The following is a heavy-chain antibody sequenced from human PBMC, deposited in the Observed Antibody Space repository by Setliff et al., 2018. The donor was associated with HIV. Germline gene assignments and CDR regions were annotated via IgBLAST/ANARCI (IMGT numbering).Heavy chain of an antibody. Sequence: SETLSLTCAVSGGSMRSSGYSWTWIRQAPGKGLEWVGYIYYNGNAYYNPSLKSRVTISVDRSKNQFSLKLSSVTAADTAVYYCARVGWDYYDSSGVGEFDYWGQGTLVTVSS. V-gene: IGHV4-30-2*01. CDR1: GGSMRSSGYS. J-gene: IGHJ4*02. D-gene: IGHD3-22*01. CDR2: IYYNGNA. CDR3: ARVGWDYYDSSGVGEFDY.